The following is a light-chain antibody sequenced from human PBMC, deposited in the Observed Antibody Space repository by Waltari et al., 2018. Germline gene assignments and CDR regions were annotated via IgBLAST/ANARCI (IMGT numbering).Light chain of an antibody. CDR2: EVT. J-gene: IGLJ2*01. Sequence: QSALTQPPSASGSPGQSITISCTGTRDDIGTYRYVSWYQQPSGRAPKLILYEVTNRPSGVSDRFSGSKSGNTSSLTISGLQTEDEADYYCAAYASANTLLFGGGTQLTVL. CDR1: RDDIGTYRY. CDR3: AAYASANTLL. V-gene: IGLV2-14*01.